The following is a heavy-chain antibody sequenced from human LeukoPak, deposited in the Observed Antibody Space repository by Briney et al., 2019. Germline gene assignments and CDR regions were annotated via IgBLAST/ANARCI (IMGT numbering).Heavy chain of an antibody. J-gene: IGHJ3*02. CDR3: AREDVNYDSSGLDAFDI. CDR1: GGSISSYY. D-gene: IGHD3-22*01. Sequence: SETLSLTCTVSGGSISSYYWSWIRQPPGKGLEWIRYIYYSGSTNYNPSLKSRVTISVDTSKNQFSLKLSSVTAADTAVYYCAREDVNYDSSGLDAFDIWGQGTMVTVSS. V-gene: IGHV4-59*01. CDR2: IYYSGST.